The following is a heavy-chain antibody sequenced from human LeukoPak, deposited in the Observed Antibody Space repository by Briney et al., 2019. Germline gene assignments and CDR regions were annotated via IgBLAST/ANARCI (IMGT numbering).Heavy chain of an antibody. V-gene: IGHV1-69*06. CDR3: AREIGPRQLHLWGSAFDY. CDR2: IIPIFGTA. CDR1: GGTFSSYA. Sequence: SVKVSCKASGGTFSSYAIRWVRQAPGQGLEWMGGIIPIFGTANYAQKFQSRVTITADKTTSTPYMELSSLRSEDTAVYYCAREIGPRQLHLWGSAFDYWGQGTLVTVSS. D-gene: IGHD5-18*01. J-gene: IGHJ4*02.